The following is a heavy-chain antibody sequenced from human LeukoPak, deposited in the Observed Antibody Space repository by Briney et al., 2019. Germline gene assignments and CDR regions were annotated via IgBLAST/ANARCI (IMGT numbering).Heavy chain of an antibody. D-gene: IGHD7-27*01. J-gene: IGHJ3*02. CDR2: IYCCGTT. Sequence: KASETLSLTCTVSGGSLSTYYWTWIRQPPGKGLEWIGYIYCCGTTNYHPSLESRVTISVDTSKNQFSLKLNSVTAADTAVYYCARRTGEGAFDIWGQGTMVTVSS. CDR3: ARRTGEGAFDI. CDR1: GGSLSTYY. V-gene: IGHV4-59*08.